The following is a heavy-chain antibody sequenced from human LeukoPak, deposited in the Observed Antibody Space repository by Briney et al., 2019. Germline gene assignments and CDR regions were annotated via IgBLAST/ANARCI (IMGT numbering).Heavy chain of an antibody. J-gene: IGHJ3*02. V-gene: IGHV4-59*01. Sequence: PSETLSLTCTVSGGSISSYYWSWIRQPPGKGLEWIGYIYYSGSTNYNPSLKSRVTISVDTSKNQFSLKLSSVTAADTAVYYCARRRGYYYDSSGYYVAFDIWGQGTTVTVSS. CDR2: IYYSGST. CDR1: GGSISSYY. D-gene: IGHD3-22*01. CDR3: ARRRGYYYDSSGYYVAFDI.